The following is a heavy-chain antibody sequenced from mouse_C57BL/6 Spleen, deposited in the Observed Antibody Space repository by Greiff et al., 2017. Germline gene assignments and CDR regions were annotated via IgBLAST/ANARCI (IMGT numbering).Heavy chain of an antibody. CDR2: ISPGDGDT. J-gene: IGHJ1*03. Sequence: QVQLKQSGAELVKPGASVKISCKASGYAFSSYWMNWVKQRTGKGLEWIGQISPGDGDTNYNGKFKGKATLTADKSSSTAYMQLSSLTSEDSAGYFWARYWDDLYFDVWGTGTTVTVSS. CDR3: ARYWDDLYFDV. D-gene: IGHD4-1*01. CDR1: GYAFSSYW. V-gene: IGHV1-80*01.